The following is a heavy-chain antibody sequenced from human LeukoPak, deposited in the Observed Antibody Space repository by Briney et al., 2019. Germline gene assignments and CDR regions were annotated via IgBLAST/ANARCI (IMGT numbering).Heavy chain of an antibody. CDR2: ISSSSTI. V-gene: IGHV3-48*01. D-gene: IGHD6-19*01. Sequence: PGGSLRLSCAASGFTFSSYSMNWVRQAPGKGLEWVSYISSSSTIYYADSVKGRFTISRDNAKNSLYLQMNSLRAEDTAVYYCVTTIIAVAGDYWGQGTLVTVSS. J-gene: IGHJ4*02. CDR3: VTTIIAVAGDY. CDR1: GFTFSSYS.